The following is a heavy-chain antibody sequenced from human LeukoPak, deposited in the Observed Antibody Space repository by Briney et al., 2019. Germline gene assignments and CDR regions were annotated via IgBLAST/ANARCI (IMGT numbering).Heavy chain of an antibody. J-gene: IGHJ6*02. D-gene: IGHD3-9*01. Sequence: GGSLRLSCAASGFTFSDYYMSWIRQAPGKGLEWVSYISSSGSTIYYADSVKGRFTISRDNAKNSLYLQMNSLRAEDTAVYYCARADVALTYYYYGMDIWGQGTTVTVSS. CDR1: GFTFSDYY. V-gene: IGHV3-11*01. CDR2: ISSSGSTI. CDR3: ARADVALTYYYYGMDI.